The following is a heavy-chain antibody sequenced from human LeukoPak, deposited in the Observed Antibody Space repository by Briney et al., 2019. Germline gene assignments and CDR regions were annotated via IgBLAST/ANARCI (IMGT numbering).Heavy chain of an antibody. V-gene: IGHV3-7*01. CDR3: ARRFFDI. D-gene: IGHD5-24*01. Sequence: PGRSLRLSCAASGFTFSTYGMHWVRQAPGKGLEWVANIKQDGSDKYYVDSVKGRFTISRDNAKNSLYLQMNSLRAEDTAVYYCARRFFDIWGQGTMVTVSS. J-gene: IGHJ3*02. CDR1: GFTFSTYG. CDR2: IKQDGSDK.